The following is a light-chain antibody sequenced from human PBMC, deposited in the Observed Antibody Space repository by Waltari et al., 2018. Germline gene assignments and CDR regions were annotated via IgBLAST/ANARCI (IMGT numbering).Light chain of an antibody. CDR1: TPTIGNNY. CDR2: EDN. CDR3: GSWDSSLGIGV. J-gene: IGLJ3*02. V-gene: IGLV1-51*01. Sequence: QSVLTKAPSVSAAPGQTVTISCSGTTPTIGNNYVSWYQQLPGAAPKIVIYEDNRRPSGIPDRFSGSKSGASATLGITGLQTGDEADYYCGSWDSSLGIGVLGGGTRLTVL.